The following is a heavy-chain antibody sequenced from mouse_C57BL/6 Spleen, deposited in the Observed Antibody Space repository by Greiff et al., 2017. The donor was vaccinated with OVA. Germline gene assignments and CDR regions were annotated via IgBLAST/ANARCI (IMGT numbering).Heavy chain of an antibody. V-gene: IGHV10-1*01. D-gene: IGHD1-1*01. CDR1: GFSFNTYA. CDR2: IRSKSNNYAT. Sequence: VQLKESGGGLVQPKGSLKLSCAASGFSFNTYAMNWVRQAPGKGLEWVARIRSKSNNYATYYADSVKDRFTISRDDSESMLYLQMNNLKTEDTAMYYCVRHDYYGSSGAMDYWGQGTSVTVSS. CDR3: VRHDYYGSSGAMDY. J-gene: IGHJ4*01.